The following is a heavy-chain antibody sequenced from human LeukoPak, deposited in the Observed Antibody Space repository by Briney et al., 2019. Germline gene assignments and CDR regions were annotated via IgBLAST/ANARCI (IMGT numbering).Heavy chain of an antibody. CDR1: GYTFTSYY. CDR3: ARGNRDIVVVPAATYFDY. V-gene: IGHV1-46*01. CDR2: INPSGGST. D-gene: IGHD2-2*01. Sequence: GASVKVSCKASGYTFTSYYMHWVRQAPGQGLEWMGIINPSGGSTSYAQKFQGRVTMTRDTSTSTVYMELSSLRSEDTAVYYCARGNRDIVVVPAATYFDYWGQGTLVTVSS. J-gene: IGHJ4*02.